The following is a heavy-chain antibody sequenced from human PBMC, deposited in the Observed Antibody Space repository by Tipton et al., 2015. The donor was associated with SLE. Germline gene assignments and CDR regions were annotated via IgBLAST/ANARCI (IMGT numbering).Heavy chain of an antibody. CDR2: LYYSGST. V-gene: IGHV4-39*07. J-gene: IGHJ5*02. D-gene: IGHD3-10*01. CDR1: GGSISSSSYY. CDR3: ARAAYYYGSGSYYNVGWFDP. Sequence: TLSLTCTVSGGSISSSSYYWGWIRQPPGQGLEWIGYLYYSGSTYYNPSLKSRVTMSADTSNNQFSLKLNSVTAADTAVYYCARAAYYYGSGSYYNVGWFDPWGQGTLVTVSS.